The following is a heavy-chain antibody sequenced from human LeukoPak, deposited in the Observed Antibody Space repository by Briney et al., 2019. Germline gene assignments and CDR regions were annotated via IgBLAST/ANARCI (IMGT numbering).Heavy chain of an antibody. J-gene: IGHJ4*02. D-gene: IGHD5-18*01. CDR2: IYSSGST. CDR1: GYSMTSHY. CDR3: ASGRGYKNAHYYFDY. V-gene: IGHV4-4*07. Sequence: SETLSLTCTVSGYSMTSHYWSWIRQPAGQGLEWIGRIYSSGSTTYNPSLKTRVTMSVDTSKNQFSLNLSSVTAADTALYYCASGRGYKNAHYYFDYWGQGTLVTVSS.